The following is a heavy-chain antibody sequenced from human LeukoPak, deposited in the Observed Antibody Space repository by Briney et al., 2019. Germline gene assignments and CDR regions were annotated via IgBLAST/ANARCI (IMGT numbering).Heavy chain of an antibody. J-gene: IGHJ4*02. CDR2: ISGSGGST. D-gene: IGHD3-3*01. CDR1: GFTFSSYA. Sequence: GGSLRLSCAASGFTFSSYAMSWVRQAPGKGLEWVSAISGSGGSTYYADSVKGRFTISRDNSKNTLYLQMNSLRAEDTAVYYCARAPGDGNVLRFLEWLFIGWGQGTLVTVSS. CDR3: ARAPGDGNVLRFLEWLFIG. V-gene: IGHV3-23*01.